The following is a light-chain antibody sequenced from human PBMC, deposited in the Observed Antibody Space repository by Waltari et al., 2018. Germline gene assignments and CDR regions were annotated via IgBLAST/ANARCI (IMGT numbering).Light chain of an antibody. Sequence: EIVMTQSPATLSVSPGERATLSCRASQRVSSNLAWYQQKHGQAPRLLIYVASTRATGIPATFSGSGSGTDFNLTISSLESEDFAIYYCQQRRNWPWTFGQGTRVEIK. CDR2: VAS. CDR1: QRVSSN. J-gene: IGKJ1*01. CDR3: QQRRNWPWT. V-gene: IGKV3-15*01.